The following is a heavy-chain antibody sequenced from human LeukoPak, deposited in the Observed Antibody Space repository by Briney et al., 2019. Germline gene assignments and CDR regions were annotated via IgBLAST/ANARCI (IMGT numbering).Heavy chain of an antibody. V-gene: IGHV4-59*12. J-gene: IGHJ3*02. Sequence: SETLSLTCAVSGGSISSSKWWSWIRQPPGKGLEWIGYIYYSGSTNYNPSLKSRVTISVDTSKNQFSLKLSSVTAADKAVYYCARSCRILDIVATIRARLGGNGFDIWGQGTMVTVSS. CDR2: IYYSGST. CDR1: GGSISSSKW. D-gene: IGHD5-12*01. CDR3: ARSCRILDIVATIRARLGGNGFDI.